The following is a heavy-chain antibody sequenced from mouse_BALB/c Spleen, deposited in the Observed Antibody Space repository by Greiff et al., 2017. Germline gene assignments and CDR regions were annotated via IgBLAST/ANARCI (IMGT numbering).Heavy chain of an antibody. J-gene: IGHJ3*01. CDR3: ARDRVYYGSSWFAY. Sequence: EVKLVESGGGLVKPGGSLKLSCAASGFTFSDYYMYWVRQTPEKRLEWVATISDGGSYTYYPDSVKGRFTISRDNAKNNLYLQMSSLKSEDTAMYYCARDRVYYGSSWFAYWGQGTLVTVSA. CDR1: GFTFSDYY. V-gene: IGHV5-4*02. D-gene: IGHD1-1*01. CDR2: ISDGGSYT.